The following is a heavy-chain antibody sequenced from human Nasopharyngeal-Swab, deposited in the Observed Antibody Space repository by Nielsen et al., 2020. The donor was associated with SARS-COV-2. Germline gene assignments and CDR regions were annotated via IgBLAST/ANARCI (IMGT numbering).Heavy chain of an antibody. V-gene: IGHV3-23*01. D-gene: IGHD6-13*01. CDR2: ISGSGGST. Sequence: GESLKISCAASGFSFSSYAMSWVCHAPGKGLEWVSAISGSGGSTYYADSVKGRFTISRDNSKNTLYLQMNSLRAEDTAVYYCAKEQQLVRRYYFDYWVQGTLVTVSS. J-gene: IGHJ4*02. CDR1: GFSFSSYA. CDR3: AKEQQLVRRYYFDY.